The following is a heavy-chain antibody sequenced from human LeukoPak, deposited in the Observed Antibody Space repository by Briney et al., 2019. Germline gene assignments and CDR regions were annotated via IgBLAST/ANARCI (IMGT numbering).Heavy chain of an antibody. CDR3: ARNSNFDTHDY. J-gene: IGHJ4*02. V-gene: IGHV3-7*01. CDR1: GFTLSSYW. Sequence: GGSLRLSCAVSGFTLSSYWMSWVRQAPGKGLEWVANIRQDGSEKYYVDSVKGRFTFSRDNAKNSLFLQMNSLRAEDTAVYYCARNSNFDTHDYWGQGTLVTVSS. CDR2: IRQDGSEK. D-gene: IGHD3-22*01.